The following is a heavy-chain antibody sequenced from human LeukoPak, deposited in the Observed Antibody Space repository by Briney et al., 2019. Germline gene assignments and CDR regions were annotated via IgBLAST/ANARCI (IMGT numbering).Heavy chain of an antibody. CDR1: GLTFSNQW. Sequence: GGSLRLSCVVSGLTFSNQWMHWVRQAPGKGLVWVSHIINEGSDTRYADSVRGRFSISRDNSKTAVYLQMNRLRVDDTAVYYCAREALRYFDYWGQGILVTVSS. J-gene: IGHJ4*02. D-gene: IGHD3-9*01. CDR2: IINEGSDT. V-gene: IGHV3-74*01. CDR3: AREALRYFDY.